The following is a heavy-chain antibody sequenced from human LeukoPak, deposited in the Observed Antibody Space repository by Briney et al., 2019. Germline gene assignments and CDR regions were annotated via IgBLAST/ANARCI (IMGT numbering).Heavy chain of an antibody. CDR2: ISYDGSNR. J-gene: IGHJ4*02. V-gene: IGHV3-30*18. CDR3: AKALYSYPGDY. D-gene: IGHD5-18*01. CDR1: GFTFSSYG. Sequence: EGSLRLSCGASGFTFSSYGMHWVRQAPGKGLEWVAVISYDGSNRYYADSVKGRFTISRDNSKNTLYLQMNSLRAEDTAVYYCAKALYSYPGDYWGQGTLVTVSS.